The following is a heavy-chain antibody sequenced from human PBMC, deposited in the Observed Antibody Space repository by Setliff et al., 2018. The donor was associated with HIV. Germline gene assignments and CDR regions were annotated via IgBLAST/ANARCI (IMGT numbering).Heavy chain of an antibody. D-gene: IGHD7-27*01. CDR1: GFTFRDYS. Sequence: PGGSLRLSCTASGFTFRDYSMNWVRQAPGKGLEWVSYISSSSSTIYYADSVKGRFTISRDNAKNSLYLQMNSLRVEDTALYYCARDLNWGFDYWGQGTLVTVSS. V-gene: IGHV3-48*01. CDR3: ARDLNWGFDY. J-gene: IGHJ4*02. CDR2: ISSSSSTI.